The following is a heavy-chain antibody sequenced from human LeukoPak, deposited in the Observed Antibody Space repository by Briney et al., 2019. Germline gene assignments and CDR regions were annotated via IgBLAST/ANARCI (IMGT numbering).Heavy chain of an antibody. CDR3: ASPNGTVGAYSAFDI. V-gene: IGHV4-39*01. Sequence: SETLSLTCTVSGGSISSSSYYWGWIRQPPGKGLEWIVSINYSGSTYYNPSLKSRITISVAASKNQFSLKLSSVTAADTAVYFCASPNGTVGAYSAFDIWGQGTMVTVSS. CDR2: INYSGST. CDR1: GGSISSSSYY. J-gene: IGHJ3*02. D-gene: IGHD1-26*01.